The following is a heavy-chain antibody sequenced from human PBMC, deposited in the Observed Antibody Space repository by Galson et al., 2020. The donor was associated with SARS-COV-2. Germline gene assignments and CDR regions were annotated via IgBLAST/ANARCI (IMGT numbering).Heavy chain of an antibody. Sequence: GGSLRLSCAASGFSFSSYDMSWVRQAPGKGLEWVSTFRGSGLTLYADSVKGRFTISRDNSKNTLYLRVDSLRAEDTAVYYCAKRDNSGRYFDYWGQGTLLIVSA. D-gene: IGHD3-22*01. CDR2: FRGSGLT. V-gene: IGHV3-23*01. CDR1: GFSFSSYD. CDR3: AKRDNSGRYFDY. J-gene: IGHJ4*02.